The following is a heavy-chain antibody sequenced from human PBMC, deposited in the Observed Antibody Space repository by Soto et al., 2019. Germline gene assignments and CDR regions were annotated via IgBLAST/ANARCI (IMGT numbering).Heavy chain of an antibody. J-gene: IGHJ4*02. CDR1: GFTFRRYG. D-gene: IGHD2-2*01. V-gene: IGHV3-23*01. CDR3: AKGQGEYQVLAKYYFDN. Sequence: PVGSLRLSCAASGFTFRRYGMNWVRQAPGKGLEWVSAISGSGSTTYYADSVKGRFTISRDNSKHTLYLQMNSLRAEDSALYYCAKGQGEYQVLAKYYFDNWGQGTLVTVSS. CDR2: ISGSGSTT.